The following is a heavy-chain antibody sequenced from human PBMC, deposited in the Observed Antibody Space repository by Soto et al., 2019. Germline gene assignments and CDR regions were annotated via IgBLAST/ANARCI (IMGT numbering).Heavy chain of an antibody. D-gene: IGHD3-22*01. J-gene: IGHJ3*02. Sequence: QVQLQESGPGLVKPSETLSLTCTVSGGSISSYYWSWIRQPPGKGLEWIGYIYYSGSTNYNPSLKSRVTISVDTSKNQFSLKLSSVTAADTAMYYCARELYYYDSSGYYPDAFDIWGQGTMVTVSS. CDR1: GGSISSYY. CDR3: ARELYYYDSSGYYPDAFDI. V-gene: IGHV4-59*01. CDR2: IYYSGST.